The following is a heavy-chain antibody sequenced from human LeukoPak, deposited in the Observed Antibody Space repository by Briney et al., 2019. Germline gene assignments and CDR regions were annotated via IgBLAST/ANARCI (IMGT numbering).Heavy chain of an antibody. J-gene: IGHJ5*02. CDR1: GYTFTGYY. CDR3: AREVTVTTESGWFDP. Sequence: GASVKVSCKASGYTFTGYYMHWVRQAPGQGLEWMGWINPNSGGTNYAEKFQGRVTMTRDTFISTAYMELSRLRSDDTAVYYCAREVTVTTESGWFDPWGQGTLVTVSS. CDR2: INPNSGGT. D-gene: IGHD4-11*01. V-gene: IGHV1-2*02.